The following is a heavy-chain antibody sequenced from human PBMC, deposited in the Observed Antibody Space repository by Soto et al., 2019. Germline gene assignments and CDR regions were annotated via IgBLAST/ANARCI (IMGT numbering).Heavy chain of an antibody. CDR3: AREGLCSSTSCYTAY. CDR2: IIPIFGTA. Sequence: GASVKVSCKASGSTFSSYAISWVRQAPGQGLEWMGGIIPIFGTANYAQKFQGRVTITADESTSTAYMELSSLRSEDTAVYYCAREGLCSSTSCYTAYWGQGTLVTVSS. CDR1: GSTFSSYA. V-gene: IGHV1-69*13. J-gene: IGHJ4*02. D-gene: IGHD2-2*02.